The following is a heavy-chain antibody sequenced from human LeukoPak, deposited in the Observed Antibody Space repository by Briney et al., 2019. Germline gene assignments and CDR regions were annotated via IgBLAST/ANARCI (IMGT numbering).Heavy chain of an antibody. V-gene: IGHV4-39*01. CDR2: IYYSGST. Sequence: SETLSLTCTVSGGSISSSSYYWGWIRQPPGKGLEWIGSIYYSGSTYYNPSLKSRVTISVDTSKNQFSLKLSSVTAADTAVYYCARQEINSSWRWFDPWGQGTLVTVSS. D-gene: IGHD6-13*01. J-gene: IGHJ5*02. CDR1: GGSISSSSYY. CDR3: ARQEINSSWRWFDP.